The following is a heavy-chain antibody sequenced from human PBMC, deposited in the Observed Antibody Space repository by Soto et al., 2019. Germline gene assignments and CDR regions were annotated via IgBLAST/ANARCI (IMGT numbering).Heavy chain of an antibody. D-gene: IGHD3-10*01. J-gene: IGHJ5*02. V-gene: IGHV3-23*01. CDR1: GFTFSSYA. CDR3: AKDEGGITMVRGVSAFDP. CDR2: ISGSGGST. Sequence: EVQLLESGGGLVQPGGSLRLSWAASGFTFSSYAMSWVRQAPGKGLEWVSAISGSGGSTYYADSVKGRFTISRDNSKNTLYLQMNSLRAEDTAVYYCAKDEGGITMVRGVSAFDPWGQGTLVTVSS.